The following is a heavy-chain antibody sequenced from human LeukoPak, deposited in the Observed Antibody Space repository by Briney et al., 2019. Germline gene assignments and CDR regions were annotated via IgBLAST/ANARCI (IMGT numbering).Heavy chain of an antibody. J-gene: IGHJ6*02. V-gene: IGHV3-7*01. CDR2: IKQDGSEK. Sequence: GGSLRLSCAASGVTVSSNYMSWVRQAPGKRLEWVANIKQDGSEKYYVDSVKGRFTISRDNAKNSLYLQMNSLRAEDTAVYYCARTSGEPLTFYYYGMDVWGQGTTVTVSS. CDR1: GVTVSSNY. CDR3: ARTSGEPLTFYYYGMDV. D-gene: IGHD1-14*01.